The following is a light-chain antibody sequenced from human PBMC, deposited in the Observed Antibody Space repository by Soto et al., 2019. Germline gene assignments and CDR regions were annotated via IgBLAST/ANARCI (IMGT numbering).Light chain of an antibody. CDR1: SGHSSYA. V-gene: IGLV4-69*01. CDR2: LNSDGSH. J-gene: IGLJ7*01. Sequence: QLVLTQSPSASPSLGASVKLTCTLSSGHSSYAIAWHQQQPEKGPRYLMKLNSDGSHSKGDGIPDRFSGSSSGAERYVTISGLQSEDEADYYCQTWGTGPAVFGGGTQLTVL. CDR3: QTWGTGPAV.